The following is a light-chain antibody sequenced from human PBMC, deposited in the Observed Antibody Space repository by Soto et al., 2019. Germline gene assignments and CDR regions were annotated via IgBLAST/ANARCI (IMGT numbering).Light chain of an antibody. CDR3: QQVNSYPWT. V-gene: IGKV1-9*01. J-gene: IGKJ1*01. CDR1: QGISSF. CDR2: AAS. Sequence: DIHLTQSPSFLSASVGDRVTITCRASQGISSFLAWYQHKPGKAPKLLIYAASTLQSGVPSRFSGSGSGTEFSLTIRSLQPDDFAAYYCQQVNSYPWTFGQGTKVDLK.